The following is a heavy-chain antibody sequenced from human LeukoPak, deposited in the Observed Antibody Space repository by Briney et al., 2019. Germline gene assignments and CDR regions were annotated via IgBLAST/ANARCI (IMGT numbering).Heavy chain of an antibody. D-gene: IGHD2-2*01. CDR3: ARDRFSQLPPEGWFDP. CDR1: GYTFTGYY. V-gene: IGHV1-2*02. CDR2: INPNSGGT. Sequence: GASVKVSCKASGYTFTGYYMHWVRQAPGQGLEWMGWINPNSGGTNYAQKFQGRVTMTRNTSISTAYMELSRLRSDDTAVYYCARDRFSQLPPEGWFDPWGQGTLVTVSS. J-gene: IGHJ5*02.